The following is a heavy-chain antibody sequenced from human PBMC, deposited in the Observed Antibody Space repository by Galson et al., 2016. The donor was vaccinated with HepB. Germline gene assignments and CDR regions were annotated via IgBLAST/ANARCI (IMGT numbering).Heavy chain of an antibody. CDR2: IRSEAYSGAS. CDR1: GFTFGDYL. Sequence: SLRLSCAVSGFTFGDYLMSWFRQAPGKGLEWVGFIRSEAYSGASEYAASVKDRFSISRDDSKSVAYLQLNSLKTEDTAIYYCSRGSAWLRGANTFDIWGQGTLVTVSS. J-gene: IGHJ3*02. V-gene: IGHV3-49*03. D-gene: IGHD5-12*01. CDR3: SRGSAWLRGANTFDI.